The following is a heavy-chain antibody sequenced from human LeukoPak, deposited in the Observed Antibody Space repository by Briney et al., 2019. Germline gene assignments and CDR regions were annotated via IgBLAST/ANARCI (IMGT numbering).Heavy chain of an antibody. CDR3: ARRGTPQRWVQLWLNYYYYGMDV. CDR1: GFTFSSYA. CDR2: ISYDGSNK. J-gene: IGHJ6*02. D-gene: IGHD5-18*01. Sequence: GGSLRLSCAASGFTFSSYAMHWVRQAPGKGLEWVAVISYDGSNKYYADPVKGRFTISRDNSKNTLYLQMNSLRAEDTAVYYCARRGTPQRWVQLWLNYYYYGMDVWGQGTTVTVSS. V-gene: IGHV3-30-3*01.